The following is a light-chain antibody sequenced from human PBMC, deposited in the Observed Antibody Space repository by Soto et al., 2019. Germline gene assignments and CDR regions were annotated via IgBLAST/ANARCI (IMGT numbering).Light chain of an antibody. CDR1: QGIGSW. CDR3: QPANSFPLT. Sequence: DIQMTQSPSSVSASVGDRVTITCRTSQGIGSWLAWYQQKPGKAPKVLIYAASSLQTGVPSRFSGSGSGSDFTRTISSLQPEDFATYYCQPANSFPLTFGGGTKVEIK. J-gene: IGKJ4*01. CDR2: AAS. V-gene: IGKV1-12*01.